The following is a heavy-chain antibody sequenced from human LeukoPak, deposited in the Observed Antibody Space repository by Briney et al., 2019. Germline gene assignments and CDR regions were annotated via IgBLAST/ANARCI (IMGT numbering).Heavy chain of an antibody. CDR2: INSDGRTT. CDR1: EFTXSSYW. CDR3: AREGYYDSSGYSIRFSY. D-gene: IGHD3-22*01. V-gene: IGHV3-74*01. J-gene: IGHJ4*02. Sequence: GXXLRLSCEAXEFTXSSYWMHWVRQAPGKGVVWVSRINSDGRTTIYADSVKGRFTISREKGKNTLYLQMNSLRAEDTAVYYCAREGYYDSSGYSIRFSYWGQGTLVTVSS.